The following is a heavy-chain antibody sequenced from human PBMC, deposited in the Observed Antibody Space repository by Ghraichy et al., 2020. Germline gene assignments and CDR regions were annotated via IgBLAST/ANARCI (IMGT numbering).Heavy chain of an antibody. Sequence: TLSLTCTVSGGSISSGGYYWSWIRQHPGKGLEWIGYIYYSGSTYYNPSLKSRVTISVDTSKNQFSLKLSSVTAADTAVYYCARAATYYYDSSGYYFLGWGQGTLVTVSS. CDR3: ARAATYYYDSSGYYFLG. CDR1: GGSISSGGYY. CDR2: IYYSGST. J-gene: IGHJ4*02. D-gene: IGHD3-22*01. V-gene: IGHV4-31*03.